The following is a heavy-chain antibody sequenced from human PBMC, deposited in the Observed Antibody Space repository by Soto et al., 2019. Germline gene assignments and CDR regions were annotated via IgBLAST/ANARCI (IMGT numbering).Heavy chain of an antibody. CDR2: IHHSGGI. CDR1: GDSMSSADW. D-gene: IGHD6-25*01. CDR3: VCNGYYSLDH. J-gene: IGHJ4*02. Sequence: QVQLQESGPGLVKPSGTLSLTCAVSGDSMSSADWWSCVRQPPGKGLEWIGEIHHSGGINYHPSLRSRVTISVDMSKNQFSLNLSSVTAADTAVYFCVCNGYYSLDHWGQGTLVIVSP. V-gene: IGHV4-4*02.